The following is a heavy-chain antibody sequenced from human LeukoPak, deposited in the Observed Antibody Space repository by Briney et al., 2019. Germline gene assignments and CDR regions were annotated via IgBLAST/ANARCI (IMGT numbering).Heavy chain of an antibody. Sequence: PSETLSPTCTVSGGSISSYYWSWIRQPPGKGLEWIGYIYYSGSTNYNPSLKSRVTISVDTSKNQFSLKLSSVTAADTAVYYCARGFTVIDYYGSGKYYYGMDVWGQGTTVTVSS. CDR3: ARGFTVIDYYGSGKYYYGMDV. V-gene: IGHV4-59*01. D-gene: IGHD3-10*01. CDR2: IYYSGST. CDR1: GGSISSYY. J-gene: IGHJ6*02.